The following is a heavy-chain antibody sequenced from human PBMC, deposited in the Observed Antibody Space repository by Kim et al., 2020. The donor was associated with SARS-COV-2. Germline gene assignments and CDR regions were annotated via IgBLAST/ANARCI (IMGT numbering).Heavy chain of an antibody. D-gene: IGHD3-10*01. J-gene: IGHJ2*01. V-gene: IGHV4-59*01. Sequence: YNPSLKSRVTISVDTSKNQFSLKLSSVTAADTAVYYCARAYYYGSGSFDLWGRGTLVTVSS. CDR3: ARAYYYGSGSFDL.